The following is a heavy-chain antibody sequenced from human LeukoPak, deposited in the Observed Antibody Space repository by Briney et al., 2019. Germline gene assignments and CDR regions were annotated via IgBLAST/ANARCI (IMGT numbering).Heavy chain of an antibody. V-gene: IGHV3-30*02. D-gene: IGHD2-2*01. CDR1: GFTFSSYG. Sequence: GGSLRLSCAASGFTFSSYGMHWVRQAPGKGLEWVAFIRYDGSNKYYADSVKGRFTISRDNSKNSLYLQMNSLRAEDTAVYYCARGLRGIVVVPAATGSTDYWGQGTLVTVSS. J-gene: IGHJ4*02. CDR3: ARGLRGIVVVPAATGSTDY. CDR2: IRYDGSNK.